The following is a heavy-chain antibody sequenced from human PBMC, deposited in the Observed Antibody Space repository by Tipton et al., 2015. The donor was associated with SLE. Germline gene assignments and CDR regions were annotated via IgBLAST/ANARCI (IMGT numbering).Heavy chain of an antibody. D-gene: IGHD6-6*01. J-gene: IGHJ4*01. V-gene: IGHV3-23*01. Sequence: SLRLSCAASGFTFSNYAMNWVRLASGKGLEWVSTISGSGGGTYYAESVKGRFTISRDNSRNTLYLQMNSLRAEDTAVYYCAKERSMAARGYFDYWGQGTLVSVSS. CDR1: GFTFSNYA. CDR3: AKERSMAARGYFDY. CDR2: ISGSGGGT.